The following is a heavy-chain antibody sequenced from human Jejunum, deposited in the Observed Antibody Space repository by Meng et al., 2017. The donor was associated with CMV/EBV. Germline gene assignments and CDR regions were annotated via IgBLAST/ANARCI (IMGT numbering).Heavy chain of an antibody. CDR2: LNPNSGDT. CDR3: ATSSSGFDFWTDY. D-gene: IGHD5-12*01. CDR1: GYTFTGYY. Sequence: SGYTFTGYYLHWVRQAPGQGLEWMGWLNPNSGDTTYAQQFKGRVTMTRDTSISTAYMELSRLRSDDTAVYYCATSSSGFDFWTDYWGQGTLVTVSS. V-gene: IGHV1-2*02. J-gene: IGHJ4*02.